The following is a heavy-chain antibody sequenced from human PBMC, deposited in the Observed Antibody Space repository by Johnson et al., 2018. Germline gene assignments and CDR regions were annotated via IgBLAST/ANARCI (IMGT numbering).Heavy chain of an antibody. Sequence: VKKPGASVKVSCKVSGYTLTELSMHWVRQAPGKGLEWMGGFDPEDGETIYEQKFQGRVTMTEDTSTDTAYMGLSSLRSEDTAVYYCATGDGYLYAFDICGQGTMVTVSS. CDR3: ATGDGYLYAFDI. J-gene: IGHJ3*02. CDR1: GYTLTELS. D-gene: IGHD3-22*01. V-gene: IGHV1-24*01. CDR2: FDPEDGET.